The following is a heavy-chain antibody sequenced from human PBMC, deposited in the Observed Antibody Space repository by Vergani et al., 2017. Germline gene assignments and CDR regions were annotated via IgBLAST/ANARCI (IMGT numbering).Heavy chain of an antibody. Sequence: QVQLVESGGGLVKPGGSLRLSCAASGFTFSDYYMSWIRQAPGKGLEWVSYISSSGSTIYYADSVKGRFTISGDNAKNSLYLQMNSLRAEDTAVYYCARDDYASYYDFWSGPGRAFDIWGQGTMVTVSS. CDR1: GFTFSDYY. CDR3: ARDDYASYYDFWSGPGRAFDI. D-gene: IGHD3-3*01. CDR2: ISSSGSTI. V-gene: IGHV3-11*04. J-gene: IGHJ3*02.